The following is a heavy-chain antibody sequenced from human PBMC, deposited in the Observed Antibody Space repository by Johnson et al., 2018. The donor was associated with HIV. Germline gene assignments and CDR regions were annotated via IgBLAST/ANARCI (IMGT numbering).Heavy chain of an antibody. J-gene: IGHJ3*02. V-gene: IGHV3-23*04. CDR2: ISGSGGGT. CDR3: AREGGSRGPDAVDS. Sequence: VQLVESGGGLVQPGGSLRLPCAASGFTFSSYAMSWVRQAPGKGLEWVSAISGSGGGTYYAASVKGRFTISRDNSKNTLYLQMNRRRAEETAVYYGAREGGSRGPDAVDSWGQGTMVTVSS. CDR1: GFTFSSYA. D-gene: IGHD3-16*01.